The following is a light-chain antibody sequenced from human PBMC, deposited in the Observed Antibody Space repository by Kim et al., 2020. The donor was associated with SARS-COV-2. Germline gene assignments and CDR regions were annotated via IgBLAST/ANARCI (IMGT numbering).Light chain of an antibody. CDR2: QDN. CDR3: QAWDSSTWV. CDR1: KLGNKY. Sequence: SYELTQPPSVSMSPGQTASITCSGDKLGNKYACWYQQKPGLSPVLVIYQDNKRPSGIPERFSGSNSGNTATLTISGTQAMDEADYYCQAWDSSTWVFGGGTQLTVL. J-gene: IGLJ3*02. V-gene: IGLV3-1*01.